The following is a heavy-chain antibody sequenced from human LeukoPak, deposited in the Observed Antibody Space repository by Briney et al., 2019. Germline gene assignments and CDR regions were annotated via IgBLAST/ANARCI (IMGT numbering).Heavy chain of an antibody. CDR3: ARDRVAAAGRWFDP. CDR2: ISSSGSII. V-gene: IGHV3-48*03. Sequence: GGSLRLSCAASGFTFRSCELSWVRQAPAKGLEWVSYISSSGSIIYYADSVKGRFTISRDSAKNSLYLQMNSLRAEDTAVYYCARDRVAAAGRWFDPWGQGTLVTVPS. CDR1: GFTFRSCE. D-gene: IGHD6-13*01. J-gene: IGHJ5*02.